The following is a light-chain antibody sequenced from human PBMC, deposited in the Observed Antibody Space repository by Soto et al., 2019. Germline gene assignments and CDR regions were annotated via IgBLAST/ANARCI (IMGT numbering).Light chain of an antibody. CDR3: MQALQAPLT. Sequence: DIVVTQSPLSLPVTPGEPASISCRSSQSLLHSNGYNYLDWYLQKPGQSPQLLIYLGSNRASGVPARFSGSGSGTDFTLKISRVEAEDVGLYYCMQALQAPLTFGQGTKVEIE. V-gene: IGKV2-28*01. J-gene: IGKJ1*01. CDR2: LGS. CDR1: QSLLHSNGYNY.